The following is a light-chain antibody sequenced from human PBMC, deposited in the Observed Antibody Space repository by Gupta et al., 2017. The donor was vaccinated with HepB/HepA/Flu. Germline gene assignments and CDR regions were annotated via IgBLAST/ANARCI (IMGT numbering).Light chain of an antibody. J-gene: IGLJ3*02. CDR1: NPNMGANN. CDR3: ASWDDSRGGRV. CDR2: TDD. Sequence: SVLPQAPSASRTPGHKVTISCSGSNPNMGANNVNWYQQVPGSAPKLLIYTDDRRPSGVPDRFSGSKSGASASLAISGLQSEEEAEYFCASWDDSRGGRVFGGGTKVTVL. V-gene: IGLV1-44*01.